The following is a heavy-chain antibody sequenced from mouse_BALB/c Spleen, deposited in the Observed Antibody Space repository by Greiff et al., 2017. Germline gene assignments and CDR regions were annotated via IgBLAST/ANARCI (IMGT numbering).Heavy chain of an antibody. CDR1: GFTFSSYG. D-gene: IGHD2-10*02. V-gene: IGHV5-6*02. Sequence: DVKLVESGGDLVKPGGSLKLSCAASGFTFSSYGMSWVRQTPDKRLEWVATISSGGSYTYYPDSVKGRFTISRDNAKNTLYLQMSSLKSEDTAMYYCAREGYGNYFDYWGQGTTRTVSS. CDR3: AREGYGNYFDY. CDR2: ISSGGSYT. J-gene: IGHJ2*01.